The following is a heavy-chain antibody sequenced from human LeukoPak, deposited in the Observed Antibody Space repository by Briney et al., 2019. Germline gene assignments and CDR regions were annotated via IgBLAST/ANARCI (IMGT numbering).Heavy chain of an antibody. CDR1: GYTFTSCG. J-gene: IGHJ4*02. CDR2: ISPYNGNT. Sequence: GASVNVSCKASGYTFTSCGISWVRQAPGQGLEWMGWISPYNGNTNYAQKLQGRVTMTTDTSTTTAYMELRSLRSDDTGVYYCAREMAKIVVQFDYWGQGTLVTVSS. V-gene: IGHV1-18*01. CDR3: AREMAKIVVQFDY. D-gene: IGHD5-24*01.